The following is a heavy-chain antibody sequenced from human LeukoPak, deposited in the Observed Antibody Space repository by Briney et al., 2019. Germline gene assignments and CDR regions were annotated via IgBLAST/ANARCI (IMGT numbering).Heavy chain of an antibody. J-gene: IGHJ4*02. CDR2: INHSGST. V-gene: IGHV4-34*01. CDR3: ARESTTVAGTFDY. CDR1: GGSFSGYY. Sequence: SETLSLTCAVYGGSFSGYYWSWIRQPPGKGLEWIGEINHSGSTNYNPSLKSRVTISADTSKNQFSLKLSSVTAADTAMYYCARESTTVAGTFDYWGQGTLVTVSS. D-gene: IGHD6-19*01.